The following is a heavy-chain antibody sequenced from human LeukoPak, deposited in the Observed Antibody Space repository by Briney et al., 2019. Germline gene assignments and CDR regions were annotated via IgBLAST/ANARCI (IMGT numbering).Heavy chain of an antibody. D-gene: IGHD3-3*01. J-gene: IGHJ4*02. CDR3: AKALRFLEWLLF. Sequence: PGGALRLSCAASGFTFRSHGMSWVRQAPGKGLEWVSAISGSGGSTYYADSVKGRFTISRDNSKNTLYLQMNSLRAEDTAVYYCAKALRFLEWLLFWGQGTLVTVSS. CDR1: GFTFRSHG. CDR2: ISGSGGST. V-gene: IGHV3-23*01.